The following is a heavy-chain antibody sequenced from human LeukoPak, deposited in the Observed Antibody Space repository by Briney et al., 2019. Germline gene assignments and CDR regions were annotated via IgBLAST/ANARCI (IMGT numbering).Heavy chain of an antibody. J-gene: IGHJ4*02. CDR1: GFTFSSYA. CDR3: TRGYYDSSGYPDY. CDR2: ISGSGGST. V-gene: IGHV3-23*01. D-gene: IGHD3-22*01. Sequence: GGSLRLSCAAPGFTFSSYAMSWVRQAPGKGLEWVSAISGSGGSTYYADSVKGRFTISRDNSKNTLYLQMNSLKTEDTAVYYCTRGYYDSSGYPDYWGQGTLVTVSS.